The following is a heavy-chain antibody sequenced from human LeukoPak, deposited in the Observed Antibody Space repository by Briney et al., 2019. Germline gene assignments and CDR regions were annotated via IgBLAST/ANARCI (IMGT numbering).Heavy chain of an antibody. CDR2: INSYNGNT. CDR3: ARDRPTAMESSFYFYGMDV. V-gene: IGHV1-18*01. D-gene: IGHD5-18*01. CDR1: GYTFTSYG. Sequence: ASMKVSCKASGYTFTSYGISWVRQAPGQGLEWMGWINSYNGNTNYAQKLQGRVTMTTDISTSTAYMEVRSLRSDDTAVFYCARDRPTAMESSFYFYGMDVWGQGTTVTVSS. J-gene: IGHJ6*02.